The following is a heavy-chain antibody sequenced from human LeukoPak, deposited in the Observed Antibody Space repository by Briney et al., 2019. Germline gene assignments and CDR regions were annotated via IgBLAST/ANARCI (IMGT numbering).Heavy chain of an antibody. CDR3: ARDPHNVAANWFDP. CDR2: ISWNSGSI. D-gene: IGHD6-13*01. V-gene: IGHV3-9*01. Sequence: GGSLRLSCAASGFTFDDYAMHWVRQAPGKGLEWVSGISWNSGSIGYADSVKDRFTISRDNAKNSLYLQMDSLSPEDTAVYYCARDPHNVAANWFDPWGQGALVTISS. J-gene: IGHJ5*02. CDR1: GFTFDDYA.